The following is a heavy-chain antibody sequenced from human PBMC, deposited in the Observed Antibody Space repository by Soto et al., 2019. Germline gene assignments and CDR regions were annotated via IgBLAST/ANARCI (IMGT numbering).Heavy chain of an antibody. V-gene: IGHV5-51*01. J-gene: IGHJ4*02. CDR3: SRVGLSVYNYLIDY. Sequence: PGESLKISCKGSGYSFTRYWIGWVRQTPGKGLEWMGIIYPGDSDTRYSPAFQGQVTISADKSISTAHLQWSGLTASDTAMYYCSRVGLSVYNYLIDYWGQGTLVTGSS. D-gene: IGHD1-1*01. CDR1: GYSFTRYW. CDR2: IYPGDSDT.